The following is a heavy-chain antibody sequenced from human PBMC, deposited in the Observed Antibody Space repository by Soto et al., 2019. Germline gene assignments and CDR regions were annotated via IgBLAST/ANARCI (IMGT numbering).Heavy chain of an antibody. CDR2: MNPNSGNT. V-gene: IGHV1-8*01. Sequence: ASVKVSCKASGYTFTSYDINWVRQATGQGLEWMGWMNPNSGNTGYAQKFQGRVTMTRNTSISTAYMELSSLRSEDTAVYYCARDLGYCSSTSCSNWLDPWGQGTLVTVSS. D-gene: IGHD2-2*01. CDR1: GYTFTSYD. J-gene: IGHJ5*02. CDR3: ARDLGYCSSTSCSNWLDP.